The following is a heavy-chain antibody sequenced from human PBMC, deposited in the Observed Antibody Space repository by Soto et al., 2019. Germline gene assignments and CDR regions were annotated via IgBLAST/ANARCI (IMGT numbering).Heavy chain of an antibody. CDR3: ARSLWLRELYYYYYGMDV. Sequence: GESLKISCKGSGYSFTSYWIGWVRQMPGKGLEWMGIIYPGDSDTRYSPSFQGQVTISADKSISTAYLQWSSLKASDTAMYYCARSLWLRELYYYYYGMDVWGQGTTVTVSS. CDR1: GYSFTSYW. J-gene: IGHJ6*02. D-gene: IGHD5-12*01. CDR2: IYPGDSDT. V-gene: IGHV5-51*01.